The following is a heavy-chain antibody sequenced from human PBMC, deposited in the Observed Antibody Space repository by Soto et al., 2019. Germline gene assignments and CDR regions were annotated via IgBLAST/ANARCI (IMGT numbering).Heavy chain of an antibody. Sequence: QVQLVQSGGGVVQPGRSLRLSCAASGFNFNTYFMHWVRQAPGKGLEWVAMIFPNGRDKEYADSVKARFTIFSENSNNRMYLHMDSLRPQDPAVYSFGRVDVRGCNWDLAYLGQGALVTVSS. CDR3: GRVDVRGCNWDLAY. D-gene: IGHD3-10*02. CDR2: IFPNGRDK. V-gene: IGHV3-30*13. J-gene: IGHJ4*02. CDR1: GFNFNTYF.